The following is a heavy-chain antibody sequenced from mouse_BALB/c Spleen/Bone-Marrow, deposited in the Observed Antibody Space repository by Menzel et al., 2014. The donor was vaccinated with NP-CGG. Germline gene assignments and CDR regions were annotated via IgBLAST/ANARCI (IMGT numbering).Heavy chain of an antibody. D-gene: IGHD1-1*01. V-gene: IGHV5-12-2*01. CDR3: ARLITTYFDY. CDR1: GFTFSSYT. CDR2: ISNGGGST. J-gene: IGHJ2*01. Sequence: DVQLVESGGGLVQPGGSLKLPCAASGFTFSSYTMSWVRQTPEKRLEWVAYISNGGGSTYYPDTVKGRFTISRDNAKNTLYLQMSSLKSEDTAMYYCARLITTYFDYWGQGTTLTVSS.